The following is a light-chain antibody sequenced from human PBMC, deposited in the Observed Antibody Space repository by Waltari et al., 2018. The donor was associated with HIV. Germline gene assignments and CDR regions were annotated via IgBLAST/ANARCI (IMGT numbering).Light chain of an antibody. CDR1: KLGDKY. V-gene: IGLV3-1*01. J-gene: IGLJ2*01. CDR3: QAWDDNTGV. Sequence: SYELTQPPSVSVSPGQTASITCSGDKLGDKYAYWYQQKPGQSPVLVIYVDTKRPSGLPGRVSGSNSGNTATLSISGTQAMDEADYYCQAWDDNTGVFGGGTKLTVL. CDR2: VDT.